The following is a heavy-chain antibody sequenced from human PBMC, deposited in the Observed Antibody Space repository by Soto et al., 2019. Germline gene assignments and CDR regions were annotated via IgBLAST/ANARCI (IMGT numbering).Heavy chain of an antibody. J-gene: IGHJ4*02. V-gene: IGHV3-21*01. CDR3: ARGSGFGMVLDY. CDR1: GFTFSSYS. D-gene: IGHD3-10*01. Sequence: GGSLRLSGAASGFTFSSYSINWVRQAPGKGLEWVSSISSSSSYIYYADSVKGRFTISSDNAKNSLYLQMNSLRAEDTAVYYCARGSGFGMVLDYWGQRTLVTVSS. CDR2: ISSSSSYI.